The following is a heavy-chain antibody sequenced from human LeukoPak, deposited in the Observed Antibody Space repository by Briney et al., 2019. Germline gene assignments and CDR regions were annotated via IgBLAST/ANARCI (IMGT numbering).Heavy chain of an antibody. Sequence: GGSLRLSCAASGFIASGFPFSRYSMTWVRQAQGKRLEWVSTIYYADDYTFYADSAKGRFTISRANSMNTLFLQLNSLRAEDTAVYDCANRCGGDCELFEYWGQGTLVTVSS. CDR2: IYYADDYT. CDR3: ANRCGGDCELFEY. CDR1: GFPFSRYS. V-gene: IGHV3-23*05. D-gene: IGHD2-21*02. J-gene: IGHJ4*02.